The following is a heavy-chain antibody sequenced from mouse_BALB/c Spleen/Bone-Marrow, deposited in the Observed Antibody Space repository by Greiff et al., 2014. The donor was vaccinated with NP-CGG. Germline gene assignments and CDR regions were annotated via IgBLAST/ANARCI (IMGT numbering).Heavy chain of an antibody. D-gene: IGHD2-14*01. Sequence: VHLVESGAELVKPGASVKMSCKASGYTFTSYWMHWVKQRPGQGLEWIGVIDPSDSCTSYNQKFKGKATLTVDTSSSTAYMQLSSLTSEDSAVYYCTIYYRSFAYWGQGTLVTVSA. CDR2: IDPSDSCT. CDR3: TIYYRSFAY. J-gene: IGHJ3*01. V-gene: IGHV1S127*01. CDR1: GYTFTSYW.